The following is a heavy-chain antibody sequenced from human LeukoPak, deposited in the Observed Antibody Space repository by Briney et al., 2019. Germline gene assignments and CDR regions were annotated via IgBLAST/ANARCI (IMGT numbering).Heavy chain of an antibody. CDR3: AKDIATGNRLYYFDY. CDR2: ISWNSGSI. V-gene: IGHV3-9*01. J-gene: IGHJ4*02. Sequence: PGRSLRLSRAASGFTFDDYAMHWVRQAPGKGLEWVSGISWNSGSIGYADSVKGRFTISRDNAKNSLYLQMNSLRAEDTALYYCAKDIATGNRLYYFDYWGQGTLVTVSS. D-gene: IGHD1-14*01. CDR1: GFTFDDYA.